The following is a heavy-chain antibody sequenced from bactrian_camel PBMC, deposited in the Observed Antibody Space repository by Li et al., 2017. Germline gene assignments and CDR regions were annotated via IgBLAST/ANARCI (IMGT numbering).Heavy chain of an antibody. CDR1: GFTFRIAD. D-gene: IGHD2*01. J-gene: IGHJ4*01. CDR3: AKDWAYYGIGTRPTT. Sequence: VQLVESGGGLVQPGGSLRLSCAASGFTFRIADMSWIRQAPGKGLEWVSTINSAGGSTYYTDSVKGRFAISRDNAKNTVYLQMNSLKTEDTAMYCCAKDWAYYGIGTRPTTGARGPRSPSP. CDR2: INSAGGST. V-gene: IGHV3S40*01.